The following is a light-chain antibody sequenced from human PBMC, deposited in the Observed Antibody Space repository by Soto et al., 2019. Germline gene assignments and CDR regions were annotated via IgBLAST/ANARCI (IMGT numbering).Light chain of an antibody. CDR2: AAS. Sequence: DIQMTQSPSSLSASVGDRVTITRRASQSISSYLNWYQQKPGKAPKLLSYAASSLQSGVPSRFSGSGSGTDFTLTISSLQPDDFATYYCQQYNSYPLTFGGGTKVDIK. J-gene: IGKJ4*01. V-gene: IGKV1-39*01. CDR1: QSISSY. CDR3: QQYNSYPLT.